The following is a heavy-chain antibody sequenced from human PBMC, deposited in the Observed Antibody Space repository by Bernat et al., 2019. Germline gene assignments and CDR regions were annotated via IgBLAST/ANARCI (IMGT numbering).Heavy chain of an antibody. D-gene: IGHD6-25*01. V-gene: IGHV3-30*02. CDR3: ARGNPSDY. J-gene: IGHJ4*02. CDR1: GFTFRSYG. Sequence: QVQLVESGGGVVQYGGSLRLSCAAAGFTFRSYGMDWVRQAPGKGLEWVAFIRNDGNKIYYIAPVKGRITISRDKSKNTLYLQMDSLRAEDTAVYYWARGNPSDYWGRGTLVTVSS. CDR2: IRNDGNKI.